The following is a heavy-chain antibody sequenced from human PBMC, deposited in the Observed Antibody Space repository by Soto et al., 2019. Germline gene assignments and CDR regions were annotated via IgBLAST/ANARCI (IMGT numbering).Heavy chain of an antibody. D-gene: IGHD6-13*01. CDR1: GGSISSYY. CDR3: ARGVAAAGYKKHGMDV. J-gene: IGHJ6*02. V-gene: IGHV4-59*01. CDR2: IYYSGST. Sequence: SETLSLTCTASGGSISSYYWSWIRQPPGKGLEWIGYIYYSGSTNYNPSLKSRVTISVDTSKNQFSLKLSSVTAADTAVYYCARGVAAAGYKKHGMDVWGQGTTVTVSS.